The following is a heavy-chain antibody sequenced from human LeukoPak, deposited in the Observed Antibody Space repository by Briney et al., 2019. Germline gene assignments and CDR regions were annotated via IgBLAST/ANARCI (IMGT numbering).Heavy chain of an antibody. D-gene: IGHD1-1*01. CDR3: ARDPRPYWNDYFFDY. CDR2: INPNSGDT. V-gene: IGHV1-2*02. CDR1: GYTFTGYY. Sequence: ASVKVSCKASGYTFTGYYMHWVRQAPGQGLEWMGWINPNSGDTNYAQKFQDRVTMTWDTSISTAYMGLTRLRSDDTAVYYCARDPRPYWNDYFFDYWGQGTLVTVSS. J-gene: IGHJ4*02.